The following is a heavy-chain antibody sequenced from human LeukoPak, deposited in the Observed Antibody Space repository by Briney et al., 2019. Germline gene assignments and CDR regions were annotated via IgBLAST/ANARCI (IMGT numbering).Heavy chain of an antibody. CDR3: ARRSGSLTANRFDP. D-gene: IGHD1-26*01. Sequence: SETLSLTCTVSGGSISGYYWSWIRQPPGKGLEWIGYIYYSGSTNYNPSLKSRVTISVDTSKNQFSLKLSSVTAADTAVYYCARRSGSLTANRFDPWGQGTLVTVSS. V-gene: IGHV4-59*08. CDR2: IYYSGST. CDR1: GGSISGYY. J-gene: IGHJ5*02.